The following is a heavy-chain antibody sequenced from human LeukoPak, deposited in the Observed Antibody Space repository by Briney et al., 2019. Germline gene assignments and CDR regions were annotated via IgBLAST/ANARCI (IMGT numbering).Heavy chain of an antibody. CDR3: AKASKYYYDSSGYYGYFQH. V-gene: IGHV3-23*01. D-gene: IGHD3-22*01. CDR1: GFTFSSYA. J-gene: IGHJ1*01. Sequence: GGSLRLSCAASGFTFSSYAMSWVRQAPGKGLEWVSAVSGSGGSTYYADSVKGRFTISRDNSKNTLYLQMNSLRAEDTAVYYCAKASKYYYDSSGYYGYFQHWGQGTLVTVSS. CDR2: VSGSGGST.